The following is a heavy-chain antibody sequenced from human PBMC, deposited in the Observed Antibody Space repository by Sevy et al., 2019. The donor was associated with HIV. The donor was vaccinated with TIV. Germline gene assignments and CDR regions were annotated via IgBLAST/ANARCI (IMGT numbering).Heavy chain of an antibody. J-gene: IGHJ4*02. V-gene: IGHV1-69*13. CDR2: IIPILNTV. D-gene: IGHD6-19*01. CDR1: GGIFKSYG. CDR3: VRVGGNGWYYFDY. Sequence: GPSVKVSCKASGGIFKSYGISWVRQAPGQGLEWMGGIIPILNTVHYAQKFQGRVTITADESTKTAYMELSSLRSEDTAVYYCVRVGGNGWYYFDYWGQETLVTVSS.